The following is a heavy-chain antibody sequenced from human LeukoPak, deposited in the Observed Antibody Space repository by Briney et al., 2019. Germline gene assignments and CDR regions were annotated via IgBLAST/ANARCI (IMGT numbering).Heavy chain of an antibody. V-gene: IGHV4-39*01. CDR2: IYYSGST. CDR1: GGSISSSSYY. Sequence: SETLSLTCTVSGGSISSSSYYWGWIRQPPGKGREWIGSIYYSGSTYYNPSLKSRVTISVDTSKNQFSLKLSSVTAADTAVYYCATSTGDWWYFDLWGRGTLVTVSS. J-gene: IGHJ2*01. CDR3: ATSTGDWWYFDL. D-gene: IGHD7-27*01.